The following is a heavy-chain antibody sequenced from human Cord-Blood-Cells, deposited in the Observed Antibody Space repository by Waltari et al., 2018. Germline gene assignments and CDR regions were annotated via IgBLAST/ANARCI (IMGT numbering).Heavy chain of an antibody. CDR1: GGSFRSYA. CDR3: ARQGLYGSGSYYYFDY. CDR2: IIPIFGTA. D-gene: IGHD3-10*01. Sequence: QVQLVQSGAEVKKPGSSVKVSCKASGGSFRSYAISWVRQAPGQGLEWMGGIIPIFGTANYAQKCQGRGTITADESTSTAYMELSSLRSEDTAVYYCARQGLYGSGSYYYFDYWGQGTLVTVSS. V-gene: IGHV1-69*01. J-gene: IGHJ4*02.